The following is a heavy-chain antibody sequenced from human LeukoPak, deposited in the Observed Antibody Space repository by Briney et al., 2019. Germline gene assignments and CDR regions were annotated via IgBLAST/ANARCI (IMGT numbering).Heavy chain of an antibody. J-gene: IGHJ6*04. D-gene: IGHD3-3*01. V-gene: IGHV1-46*01. CDR1: GYTFTSYY. Sequence: ASVKVSCKASGYTFTSYYMHWVRQAPGQGLEWMGIINPSGGSTSYAQKFQGRVTMTRDTSTSTVYMELSSLRSEDTAMYYCASGIFGYSREDYYYYGMDVWGKGTTVTVSS. CDR2: INPSGGST. CDR3: ASGIFGYSREDYYYYGMDV.